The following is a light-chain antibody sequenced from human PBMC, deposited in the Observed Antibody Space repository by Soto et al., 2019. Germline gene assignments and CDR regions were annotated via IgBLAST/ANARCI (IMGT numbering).Light chain of an antibody. CDR2: DAS. J-gene: IGKJ5*01. CDR3: QQYGASPNT. CDR1: QSVTSSR. Sequence: ELVLTRSPGTLSLSPGERGTLSCRASQSVTSSRLAWYQQKPGQAPRLLIYDASTRATGIPDRFSAIGSGTDYTLTISRLEPEDFAVYYCQQYGASPNTFGQGTRLEIK. V-gene: IGKV3-20*01.